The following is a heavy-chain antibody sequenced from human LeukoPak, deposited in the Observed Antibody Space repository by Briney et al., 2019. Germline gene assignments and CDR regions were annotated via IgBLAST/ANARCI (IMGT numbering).Heavy chain of an antibody. CDR1: GGSISSGDYY. CDR2: IYYSWST. V-gene: IGHV4-30-4*01. Sequence: PSQTLSLTCTVSGGSISSGDYYWSWIRQPPGKGLGWFGYIYYSWSTYYNPSLKSRVTISVDTSKNQFSLKLSSVTAADTAVYYCAREDGAAHATWDYWGQGTLVTVSS. D-gene: IGHD4-17*01. J-gene: IGHJ4*02. CDR3: AREDGAAHATWDY.